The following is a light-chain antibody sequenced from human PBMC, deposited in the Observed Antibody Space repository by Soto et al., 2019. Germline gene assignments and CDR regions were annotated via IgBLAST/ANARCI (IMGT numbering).Light chain of an antibody. CDR1: RSIGNY. CDR3: QQSYSTPYS. V-gene: IGKV1-39*01. J-gene: IGKJ2*01. Sequence: IQINQSPSSLSSSVGDRVTITCLSSRSIGNYLNWYQQKPESAPKLLIYLTSSLHSGVPSRFSGSGSGTDFTLTISSLQPEDFATYYCQQSYSTPYSFGQGTKVDIK. CDR2: LTS.